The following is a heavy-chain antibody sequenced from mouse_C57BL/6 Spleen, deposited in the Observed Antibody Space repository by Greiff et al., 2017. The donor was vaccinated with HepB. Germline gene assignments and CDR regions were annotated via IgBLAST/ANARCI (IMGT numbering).Heavy chain of an antibody. Sequence: VQLQQPGAELVMPGASVKLSCKASGYTFTSYWMHWVKQRPGQGLEWIGEIDPSDSYTNYNQKFKGKSTLTVDKSSSTAYMQLSSLTSEDSAVYYCARNYGSGHWYFDVWGTGTTVTVSS. CDR2: IDPSDSYT. V-gene: IGHV1-69*01. CDR3: ARNYGSGHWYFDV. D-gene: IGHD1-1*01. J-gene: IGHJ1*03. CDR1: GYTFTSYW.